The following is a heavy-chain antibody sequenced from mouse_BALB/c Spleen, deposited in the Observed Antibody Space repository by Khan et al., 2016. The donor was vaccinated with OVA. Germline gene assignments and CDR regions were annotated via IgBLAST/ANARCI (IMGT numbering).Heavy chain of an antibody. CDR2: ITSGGKS. CDR1: GITFSNYV. CDR3: ARDDWFAY. V-gene: IGHV5-6-5*01. Sequence: EVELVESGGSLVKPGGSLKLSCAASGITFSNYVMSWVRQTPEKRLEWVASITSGGKSHYSYSVKGRFTISRDNARNILSLQMNNLRSEDTAMYYCARDDWFAYWGQGTLVTVSA. J-gene: IGHJ3*01.